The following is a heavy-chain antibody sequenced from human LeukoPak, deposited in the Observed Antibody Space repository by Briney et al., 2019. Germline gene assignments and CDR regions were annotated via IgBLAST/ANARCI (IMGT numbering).Heavy chain of an antibody. J-gene: IGHJ6*03. D-gene: IGHD3-10*01. CDR3: ARGRVLPHYYYYMDV. CDR2: INHSGGT. V-gene: IGHV4-34*01. CDR1: GGSFSGYY. Sequence: SETLSLTCAVYGGSFSGYYWSWIRQPPGKGLEWIGGINHSGGTNYNPSLKSRVTISVDTSKSQFSLKLSSVTAADTAVYYCARGRVLPHYYYYMDVWGKGTTVTISS.